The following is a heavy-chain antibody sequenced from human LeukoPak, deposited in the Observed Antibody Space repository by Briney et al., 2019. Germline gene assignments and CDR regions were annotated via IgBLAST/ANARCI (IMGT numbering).Heavy chain of an antibody. V-gene: IGHV4-34*01. Sequence: SETLSLTCAVYSGPFNGFYWTWIRQPPGRGPEWIGEIHHSGLTNYNPSLKSRVTISVDTSKNQFSLKLSSVTAADTAVYYCARQRARSYGLFDPWGQGTLVTVSS. CDR1: SGPFNGFY. CDR2: IHHSGLT. D-gene: IGHD1-26*01. CDR3: ARQRARSYGLFDP. J-gene: IGHJ5*02.